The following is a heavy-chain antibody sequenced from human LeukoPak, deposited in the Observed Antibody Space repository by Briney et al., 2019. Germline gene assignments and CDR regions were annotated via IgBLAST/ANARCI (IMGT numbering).Heavy chain of an antibody. V-gene: IGHV1-46*01. CDR1: GYTFTSYY. D-gene: IGHD3-22*01. J-gene: IGHJ4*02. CDR3: ARAPGSYYDSSGRPFDY. Sequence: GASVKVSCKASGYTFTSYYMHWVRQAPGQGLEWMGIINPSGGSTSYAQKFQGHDQGHVTSTVYMELSSLRSEDTAVYYCARAPGSYYDSSGRPFDYWGQGTLVTVSS. CDR2: INPSGGST.